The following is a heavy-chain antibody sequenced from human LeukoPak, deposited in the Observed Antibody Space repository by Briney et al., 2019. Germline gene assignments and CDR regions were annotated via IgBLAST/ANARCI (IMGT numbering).Heavy chain of an antibody. CDR2: ISGPGDST. V-gene: IGHV3-23*01. Sequence: GGSLRLSCAASGFSFSSFAMSWVRQAPGKGLEWVSVISGPGDSTNYAESVKGRFTISRDNSKNTVYLLMNSLRGEDTAVYYCAKGPAKYSGYDYFEYWGQGTLVTVSS. CDR1: GFSFSSFA. CDR3: AKGPAKYSGYDYFEY. D-gene: IGHD5-12*01. J-gene: IGHJ4*02.